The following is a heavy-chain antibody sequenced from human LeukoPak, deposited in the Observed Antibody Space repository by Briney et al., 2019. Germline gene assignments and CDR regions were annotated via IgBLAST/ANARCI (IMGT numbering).Heavy chain of an antibody. CDR1: GFTFSSYE. CDR2: ISSSGSTI. CDR3: AKGSLTIWYAFDI. V-gene: IGHV3-48*03. J-gene: IGHJ3*02. D-gene: IGHD2-8*02. Sequence: GGSLRLSCAASGFTFSSYEMNWVRQAPGKGLEWVSYISSSGSTIYYADSVKGRFTISRDNAKNSLYLQMNSLRAEDTAVYYCAKGSLTIWYAFDIWGQGTMVTVSS.